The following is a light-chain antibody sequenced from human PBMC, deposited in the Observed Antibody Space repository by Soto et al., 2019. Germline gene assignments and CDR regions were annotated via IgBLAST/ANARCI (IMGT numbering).Light chain of an antibody. CDR2: SND. J-gene: IGLJ3*02. Sequence: QTVVTQPASASGTPGQRVTISCSGSDSNIGSNGVNWYQHLPGMAPKLLTHSNDHRPSGVADRFSGSKSGTSASLAISGLQSEDEADYYCAAWDDSLNGWVFGGGTKVTVL. CDR3: AAWDDSLNGWV. CDR1: DSNIGSNG. V-gene: IGLV1-44*01.